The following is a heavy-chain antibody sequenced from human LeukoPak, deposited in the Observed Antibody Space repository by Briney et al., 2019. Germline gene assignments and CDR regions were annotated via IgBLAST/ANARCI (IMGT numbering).Heavy chain of an antibody. CDR3: AAGGGWDPSFGVVTHIDA. CDR2: IDNDGHGI. D-gene: IGHD3-3*01. Sequence: GGSPRLSCVTSGFTFSGYWMHWVRQGPEKGLELVSRIDNDGHGIIYAGSVKGRFTTSRDNVKNTLYLQMNSLRVEDTAVYYCAAGGGWDPSFGVVTHIDAWGKGTTVVVS. V-gene: IGHV3-74*01. CDR1: GFTFSGYW. J-gene: IGHJ6*03.